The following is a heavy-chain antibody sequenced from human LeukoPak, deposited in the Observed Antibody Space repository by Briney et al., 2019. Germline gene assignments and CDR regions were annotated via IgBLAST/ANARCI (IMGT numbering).Heavy chain of an antibody. J-gene: IGHJ4*02. CDR1: GFTFSSYA. CDR2: ISYDGSNK. Sequence: PGGSLRLSCAASGFTFSSYAMHWVRQAPGKGLEWVAVISYDGSNKYYADSVKGRFTISRDNSKNTLYLQMNSLRAEDTAVYYCAKQRSGWFIFDYWGQGTLVTVSS. CDR3: AKQRSGWFIFDY. V-gene: IGHV3-30-3*02. D-gene: IGHD6-19*01.